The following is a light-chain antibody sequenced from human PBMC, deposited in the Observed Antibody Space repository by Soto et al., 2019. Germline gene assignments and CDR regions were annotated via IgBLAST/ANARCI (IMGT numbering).Light chain of an antibody. CDR1: NIGTKS. J-gene: IGLJ2*01. Sequence: SYELTQPPSVSVVPGETAGITCGGNNIGTKSVHWYQQKPGQAPVLVINYDSDRPSGIPERFSGSNSGNTATLTISRVEAGDEADYYCQVWDSSSDHVVFGGGTKLTVL. V-gene: IGLV3-21*04. CDR3: QVWDSSSDHVV. CDR2: YDS.